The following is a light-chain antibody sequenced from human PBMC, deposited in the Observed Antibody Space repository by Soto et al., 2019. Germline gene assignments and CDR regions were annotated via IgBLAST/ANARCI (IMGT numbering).Light chain of an antibody. J-gene: IGKJ4*01. Sequence: AIQMTQSPSSLSASVGDRVTIPCRASQGIRSVLGCYQQKLGKAPNVLIYVASSLQSGVPSRFSGSGSGTDFTLSISNLQPEDFATYYCLQDNNYLLSLGGGTKVEIK. V-gene: IGKV1-6*01. CDR1: QGIRSV. CDR3: LQDNNYLLS. CDR2: VAS.